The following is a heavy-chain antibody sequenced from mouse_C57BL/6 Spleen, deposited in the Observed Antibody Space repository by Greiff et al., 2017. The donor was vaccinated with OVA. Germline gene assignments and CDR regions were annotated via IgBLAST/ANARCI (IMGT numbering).Heavy chain of an antibody. CDR1: GYSFTGYF. J-gene: IGHJ4*01. CDR3: ARDFVTSYYAMDY. D-gene: IGHD2-12*01. CDR2: INPYNGDT. V-gene: IGHV1-20*01. Sequence: DVQLVESGPELVKPGDSVKISCKASGYSFTGYFMNWVMQSHGKSLEWIGRINPYNGDTFYNQKFKGKATLTVDKSSSTAHMELRSLTSEDSAVYYCARDFVTSYYAMDYWGQGTSVTVSS.